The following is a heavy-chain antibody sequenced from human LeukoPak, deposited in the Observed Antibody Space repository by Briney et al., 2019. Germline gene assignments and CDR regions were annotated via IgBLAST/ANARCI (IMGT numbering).Heavy chain of an antibody. Sequence: SETLSLTGTGSAGSISSYYWSWIRQPPGNGQEGIGYIYYTGSTNYNPSLKSRVTISVDTSKNQFSLELSSVTAADTAVYYCARVGFGNTPHPIDYWGQGTLVTVSP. V-gene: IGHV4-59*01. CDR1: AGSISSYY. J-gene: IGHJ4*02. CDR2: IYYTGST. D-gene: IGHD4-23*01. CDR3: ARVGFGNTPHPIDY.